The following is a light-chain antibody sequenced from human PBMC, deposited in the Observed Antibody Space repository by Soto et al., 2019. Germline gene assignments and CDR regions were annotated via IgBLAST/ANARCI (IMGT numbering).Light chain of an antibody. V-gene: IGLV1-47*02. CDR2: SND. CDR3: VSWDNSLRGRV. CDR1: HSNSRSNY. J-gene: IGLJ3*02. Sequence: QSVLTQPPSASGTPGQRVTISCSGSHSNSRSNYVYWYQQLPGTTPKLLIYSNDQRPSGVPDRFSGSKSGATASLAISGLRSDDEADYYCVSWDNSLRGRVFGGGTKLTVL.